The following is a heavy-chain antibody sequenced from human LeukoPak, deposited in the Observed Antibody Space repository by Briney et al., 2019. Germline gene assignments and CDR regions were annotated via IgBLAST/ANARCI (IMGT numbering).Heavy chain of an antibody. CDR2: LSYSGGT. CDR3: ARAPMAITTSAFPGAFDF. V-gene: IGHV4-59*02. Sequence: SETLSLTCTVSGDSVSGHYWSWIRQTPGKGLEWIGYLSYSGGTNYNTSLKRRVSISLDTSKNQFSLKLSSPAAADPAVYYCARAPMAITTSAFPGAFDFWGQGTMVTVSS. D-gene: IGHD5-12*01. CDR1: GDSVSGHY. J-gene: IGHJ3*01.